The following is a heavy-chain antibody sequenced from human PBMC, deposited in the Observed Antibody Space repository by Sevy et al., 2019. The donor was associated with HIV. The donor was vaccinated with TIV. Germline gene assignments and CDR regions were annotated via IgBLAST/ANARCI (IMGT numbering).Heavy chain of an antibody. Sequence: LPETLSLTCTVSGGSISSYYWSWIRQPAGKGLEWIGRIYTSGSTNYNPSLKSRVTMSVDTSKNQFSLKLSSVTAADTAVYYCARDKGGTTGTTRPNWFDPWGQGTLVTVSS. J-gene: IGHJ5*02. D-gene: IGHD1-1*01. V-gene: IGHV4-4*07. CDR1: GGSISSYY. CDR2: IYTSGST. CDR3: ARDKGGTTGTTRPNWFDP.